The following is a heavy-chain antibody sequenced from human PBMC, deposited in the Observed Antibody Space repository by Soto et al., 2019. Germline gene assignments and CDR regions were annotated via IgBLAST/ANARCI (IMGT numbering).Heavy chain of an antibody. J-gene: IGHJ6*02. Sequence: EVQLMESGGGLVQPGGSLRLSCAASGFTFSSYDMHWVRQATGKGLEWVSAIGTAGDTYYPGSVKGRFTISRENAKNSLYLQMNSLRAEDTAVYYCAREFSGVAAAGNYYYYGMDVWGPGTTVTVSS. CDR3: AREFSGVAAAGNYYYYGMDV. CDR2: IGTAGDT. V-gene: IGHV3-13*01. CDR1: GFTFSSYD. D-gene: IGHD6-13*01.